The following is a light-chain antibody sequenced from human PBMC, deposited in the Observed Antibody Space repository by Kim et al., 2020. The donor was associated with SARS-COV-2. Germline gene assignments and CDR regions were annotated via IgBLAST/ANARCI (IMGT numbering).Light chain of an antibody. CDR3: SSYTSSSTLV. CDR2: DVS. CDR1: SNDIGGYDY. Sequence: GQSITISCTGASNDIGGYDYVSWYQQHPGKAPKLIMYDVSDRPSGMSSRFSGSKSGNTASLTISGLQAEDEADYYCSSYTSSSTLVFGGGTQLTVL. J-gene: IGLJ2*01. V-gene: IGLV2-14*03.